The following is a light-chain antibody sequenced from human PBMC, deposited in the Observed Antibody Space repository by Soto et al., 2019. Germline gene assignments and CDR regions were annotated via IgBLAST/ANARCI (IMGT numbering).Light chain of an antibody. CDR3: CSYAGSFYV. V-gene: IGLV2-11*01. CDR2: DVN. CDR1: ISDVGGYNY. Sequence: QSALTQPRSVSGSPGQSVTISCTGTISDVGGYNYVSWYQQHPGKAPKFVIYDVNKRPSGVPDRFSGSKSGSTASLTISGLQAEDEADYYCCSYAGSFYVFGTGTKLTVL. J-gene: IGLJ1*01.